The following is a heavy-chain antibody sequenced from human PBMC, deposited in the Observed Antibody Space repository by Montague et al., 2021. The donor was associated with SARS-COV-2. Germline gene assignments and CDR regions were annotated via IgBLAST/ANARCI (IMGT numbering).Heavy chain of an antibody. V-gene: IGHV3-30*18. D-gene: IGHD6-25*01. Sequence: SLRLSCAASGFTSSNYGIHWVRQAPGKGLEWVAVISYDGSNKYYADSVKGRFTISRDNSKNTLYLQMNSLRTEDTAVYYCAKDWWIKIAAPEYFDYWGQGTLVTVSS. CDR3: AKDWWIKIAAPEYFDY. J-gene: IGHJ4*02. CDR2: ISYDGSNK. CDR1: GFTSSNYG.